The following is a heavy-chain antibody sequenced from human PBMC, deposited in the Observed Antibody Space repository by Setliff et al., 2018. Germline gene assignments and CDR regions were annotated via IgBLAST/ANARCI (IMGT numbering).Heavy chain of an antibody. CDR2: ISDTALGI. Sequence: GGSLRLSCAASGFTFNTYAMSWVRQPPGKGLEWVSSISDTALGIYYADSVRGRFTISRDNSKKTLYLQMNSPRAEDTAVYYCVKDVVGYSSTWPKRDYFDYWGQGTLVTVSS. V-gene: IGHV3-23*01. CDR3: VKDVVGYSSTWPKRDYFDY. CDR1: GFTFNTYA. D-gene: IGHD6-13*01. J-gene: IGHJ4*02.